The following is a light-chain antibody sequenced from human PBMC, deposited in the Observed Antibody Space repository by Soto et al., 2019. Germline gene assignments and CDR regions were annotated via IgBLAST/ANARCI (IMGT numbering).Light chain of an antibody. J-gene: IGKJ1*01. Sequence: EIVLTQSPGTLSLSPGERATLSCRASQSVSSSYLAWYQQKPGQAPSLLIYAASSRATGIPDRFSGSGSGTDFTLTISRPEPEDFAVYYCQQYGRSPWTFGQGTKVEIK. CDR2: AAS. CDR1: QSVSSSY. CDR3: QQYGRSPWT. V-gene: IGKV3-20*01.